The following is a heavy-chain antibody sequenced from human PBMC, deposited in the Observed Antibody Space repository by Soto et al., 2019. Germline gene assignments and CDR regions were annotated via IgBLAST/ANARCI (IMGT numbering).Heavy chain of an antibody. Sequence: QVQLQESGPGLVKPSQTLSLTCTVSGGSISSGGYYWSWIRQHPGKGLEWIGYIYYSGSTYYNPSLKSRVTISVDTSKNQFSLKLSSVTAADTVVYYCARDQGVWGSYRYPIFDYWGQGTLVTVSS. V-gene: IGHV4-31*03. CDR2: IYYSGST. CDR1: GGSISSGGYY. CDR3: ARDQGVWGSYRYPIFDY. J-gene: IGHJ4*02. D-gene: IGHD3-16*02.